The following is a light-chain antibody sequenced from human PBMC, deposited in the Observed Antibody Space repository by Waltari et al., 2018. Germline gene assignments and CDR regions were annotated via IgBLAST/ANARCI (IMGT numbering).Light chain of an antibody. J-gene: IGLJ3*02. V-gene: IGLV1-47*01. CDR3: AAWDDSLSVWV. Sequence: QSVLTQPPSASGTPGQTVTISCSGSSSNIGINYVYWYQQFPGTAPKRLIYRQNQRPSGVPDGFSGSKSVTSASLAISGLRSEDGADYYCAAWDDSLSVWVFGAGTKLTVL. CDR2: RQN. CDR1: SSNIGINY.